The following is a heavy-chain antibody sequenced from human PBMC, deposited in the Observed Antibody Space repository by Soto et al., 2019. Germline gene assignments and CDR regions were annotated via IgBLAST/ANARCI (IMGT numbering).Heavy chain of an antibody. CDR1: GGTFSSYA. V-gene: IGHV1-69*13. CDR3: ARGGPYYDFWSGALYYYGMEV. Sequence: SVKVSCKASGGTFSSYAISWVRQAPGQGLEWMGGIIPIFGTANYAQKFQGRVTITADESTSTAYMELSSLRSEETAVYYCARGGPYYDFWSGALYYYGMEVWGQGTTVTVSS. J-gene: IGHJ6*02. CDR2: IIPIFGTA. D-gene: IGHD3-3*01.